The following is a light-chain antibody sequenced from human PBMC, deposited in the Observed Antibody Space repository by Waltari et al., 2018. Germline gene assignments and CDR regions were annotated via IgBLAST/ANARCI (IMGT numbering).Light chain of an antibody. CDR2: QVS. J-gene: IGKJ3*01. V-gene: IGKV2-30*01. CDR1: QSLVFSDGNTY. Sequence: EVVMTQSPLSLPVTLGQPASISCRSSQSLVFSDGNTYLNWFQQRPGQLQRRLLYQVSNRESGVPVRFSGSGSGTDFTLKISRVEAEDVGVYYCMQGSYWPFTFGPGTKVDIK. CDR3: MQGSYWPFT.